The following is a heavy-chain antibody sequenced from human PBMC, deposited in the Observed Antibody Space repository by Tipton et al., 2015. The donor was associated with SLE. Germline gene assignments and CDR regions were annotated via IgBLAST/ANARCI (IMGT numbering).Heavy chain of an antibody. D-gene: IGHD3-3*01. CDR2: LYRSGDA. J-gene: IGHJ4*02. CDR1: GDSISSGPYY. Sequence: TLSLTCSVSGDSISSGPYYWGWIRQPPGKGLEWIGSLYRSGDAYYSPSLQSRVSMSVDMSKNSFSLRLNSVTAADTAVYFCARLPSFWSGDYFDSWGQGTLVSVPS. CDR3: ARLPSFWSGDYFDS. V-gene: IGHV4-39*07.